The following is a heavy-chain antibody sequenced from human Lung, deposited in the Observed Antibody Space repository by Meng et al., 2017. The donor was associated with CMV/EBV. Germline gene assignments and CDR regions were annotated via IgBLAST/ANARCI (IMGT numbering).Heavy chain of an antibody. D-gene: IGHD2/OR15-2a*01. V-gene: IGHV7-4-1*02. CDR1: GYTFSTYT. CDR2: ISTNTGTP. J-gene: IGHJ5*02. Sequence: QAQLGQSGGEVKKPGASVKVSCKASGYTFSTYTINWVRQAHGRGLEWMGWISTNTGTPTYTQGFTGRFVFSLDTSVSTAYLQISSLKAEDTAVYYCARGGNFDPWGQGTLVTVSS. CDR3: ARGGNFDP.